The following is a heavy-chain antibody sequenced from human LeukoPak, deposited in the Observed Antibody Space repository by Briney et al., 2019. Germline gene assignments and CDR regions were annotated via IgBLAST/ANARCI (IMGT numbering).Heavy chain of an antibody. CDR3: AKHYDILTGYSGFDY. CDR1: GFTFSSYG. D-gene: IGHD3-9*01. CDR2: ISGSGGST. J-gene: IGHJ4*02. V-gene: IGHV3-23*01. Sequence: PGGSLRLSCAASGFTFSSYGMSWVRQAPGKGLEWVSAISGSGGSTYYADSVKGRFTISRDNSKNTLYLQMNSLRAEDTAVYYCAKHYDILTGYSGFDYWGQGTLVTVSS.